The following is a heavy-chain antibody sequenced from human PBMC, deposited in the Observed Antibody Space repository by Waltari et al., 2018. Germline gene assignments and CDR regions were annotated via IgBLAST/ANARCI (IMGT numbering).Heavy chain of an antibody. CDR3: ARLEGPTVLGGLFDY. V-gene: IGHV4-34*02. CDR1: GGSLRGYY. Sequence: QEQLQQWGAGLLKPSETLSLTCAVYGGSLRGYYCGWSRQPPGGGLEWIGEIHHSGDTRYNPSLKSRVTISVDVSRNQFSLRVSSVTAADTAVYYCARLEGPTVLGGLFDYWGQGTLVTVSS. J-gene: IGHJ4*02. D-gene: IGHD3-16*01. CDR2: IHHSGDT.